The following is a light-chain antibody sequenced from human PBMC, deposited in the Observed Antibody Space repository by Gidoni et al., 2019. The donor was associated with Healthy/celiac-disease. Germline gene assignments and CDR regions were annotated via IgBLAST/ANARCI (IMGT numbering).Light chain of an antibody. V-gene: IGKV1-5*03. J-gene: IGKJ1*01. CDR3: QQYNSYSWT. CDR2: KAS. CDR1: QSISSW. Sequence: DIQMTQSPSTLSASVGDRVTITCRASQSISSWLAWYQQKPGKAPKLLLYKASSLESGVPSWFSGSGSGTEFTLTISSLQPDDFATYYCQQYNSYSWTFGQXTKVEIK.